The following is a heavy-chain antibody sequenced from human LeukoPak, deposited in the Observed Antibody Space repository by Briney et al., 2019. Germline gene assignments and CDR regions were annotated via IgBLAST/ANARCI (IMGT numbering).Heavy chain of an antibody. CDR2: ISHTGST. J-gene: IGHJ6*02. Sequence: PSETLSLTCTVSGGSISRYYWSWILQPPGKGLEWIGLISHTGSTNYNPSVKSRVTISIDTSKNQFSLKVSSVTAADTAVYYCARTERLPYHGMDVWGQGTTVTVSS. D-gene: IGHD1-1*01. V-gene: IGHV4-59*08. CDR1: GGSISRYY. CDR3: ARTERLPYHGMDV.